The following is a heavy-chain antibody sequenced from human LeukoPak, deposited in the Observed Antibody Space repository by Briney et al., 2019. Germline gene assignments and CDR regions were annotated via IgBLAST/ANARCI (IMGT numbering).Heavy chain of an antibody. Sequence: PGGSLRLSCAASGFTFSSSAMSWVRQAPGKGLEWVSAISNNGGYTYYADSVQGRFTISRDNSKSTLCLQMNSLRAEDTAVYYCARSGYSYLPLIDYWGQGTLVTVSS. CDR2: ISNNGGYT. J-gene: IGHJ4*02. CDR3: ARSGYSYLPLIDY. CDR1: GFTFSSSA. D-gene: IGHD5-18*01. V-gene: IGHV3-23*01.